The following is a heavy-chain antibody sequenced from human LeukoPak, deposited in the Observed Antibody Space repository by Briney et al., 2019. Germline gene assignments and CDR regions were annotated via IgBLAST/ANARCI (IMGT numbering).Heavy chain of an antibody. Sequence: PGGSLTISCAASGFNFNAYAMTWVRQAPGKGLQWVSSISKNGKTTFYTDSVKGRFTISRDNSKDTLHLKMDRLRAEDTALYFCAKDHDNTDSYYYFDSWGLGTLVTVSS. V-gene: IGHV3-23*01. J-gene: IGHJ4*02. CDR1: GFNFNAYA. D-gene: IGHD2-21*02. CDR3: AKDHDNTDSYYYFDS. CDR2: ISKNGKTT.